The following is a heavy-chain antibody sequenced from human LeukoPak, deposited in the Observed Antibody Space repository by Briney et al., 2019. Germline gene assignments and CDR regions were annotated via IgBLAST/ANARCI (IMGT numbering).Heavy chain of an antibody. CDR1: GGSTSSSSYY. Sequence: KPSETLSLTCTVSGGSTSSSSYYWGWIRQPPGKGLEWIGEINHSGSTNYNPSLKSRVTISVDTSKNQFSLKLSSVTAADTAVYYCARPTVVTGGDRDYWGQGTLVTVSS. CDR3: ARPTVVTGGDRDY. V-gene: IGHV4-39*07. CDR2: INHSGST. D-gene: IGHD4-23*01. J-gene: IGHJ4*02.